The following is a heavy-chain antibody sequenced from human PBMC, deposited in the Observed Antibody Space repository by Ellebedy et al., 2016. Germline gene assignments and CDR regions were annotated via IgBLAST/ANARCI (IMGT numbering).Heavy chain of an antibody. D-gene: IGHD4-17*01. CDR3: ARDYGDYGMDV. CDR1: GFTFSTYA. CDR2: ISYDGSIK. Sequence: GESLKISXAASGFTFSTYAMHWVRQAPGKGLEWVAIISYDGSIKYYTDSVKGRFTISRDNSKNTLYLQMNSLRAEDTAVYYCARDYGDYGMDVWGQGTTVTVSS. J-gene: IGHJ6*02. V-gene: IGHV3-30-3*01.